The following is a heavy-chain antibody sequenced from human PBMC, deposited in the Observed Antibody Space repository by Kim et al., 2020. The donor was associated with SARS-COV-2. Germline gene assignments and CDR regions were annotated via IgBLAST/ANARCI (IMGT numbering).Heavy chain of an antibody. V-gene: IGHV3-48*02. D-gene: IGHD6-13*01. Sequence: GGSLRLSCAASGFTFSSYSMNWVRQAPGKGLEWVSYIGSSGITIYYADSVKGRITISRDNAKNSLYLQMNSLTDEDTAVYYCARDHSSSWFDYWGHGNLVTVSS. CDR3: ARDHSSSWFDY. J-gene: IGHJ4*01. CDR1: GFTFSSYS. CDR2: IGSSGITI.